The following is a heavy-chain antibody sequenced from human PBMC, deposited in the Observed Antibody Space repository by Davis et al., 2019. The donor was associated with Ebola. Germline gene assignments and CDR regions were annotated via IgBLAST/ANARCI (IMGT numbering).Heavy chain of an antibody. J-gene: IGHJ3*02. CDR1: GYSFTTYW. CDR2: IFPGDSDT. Sequence: PGGSLRLSCKASGYSFTTYWIVWVRQMPGKGLECMGIIFPGDSDTRYSPSFQGQVTISADKSINTAYLQWSSLKASDTAMYYCARLTPGGVVISAFDIWGQGTMVTVSS. V-gene: IGHV5-51*01. D-gene: IGHD3-3*01. CDR3: ARLTPGGVVISAFDI.